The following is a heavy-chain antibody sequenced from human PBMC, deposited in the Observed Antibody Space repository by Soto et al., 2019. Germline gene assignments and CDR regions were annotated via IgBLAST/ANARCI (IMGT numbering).Heavy chain of an antibody. Sequence: GGSLRLSCAASGFTFSSYWMHWVRQAPGKGLVWVSRINSDGSSTSYADSVKGRFTISRDNAKNTLYLQMNSLRAEDTAVYYCAIRASYYDIFGRPLNGFDIWGQGTMVTVSS. J-gene: IGHJ3*02. D-gene: IGHD3-22*01. CDR1: GFTFSSYW. V-gene: IGHV3-74*01. CDR2: INSDGSST. CDR3: AIRASYYDIFGRPLNGFDI.